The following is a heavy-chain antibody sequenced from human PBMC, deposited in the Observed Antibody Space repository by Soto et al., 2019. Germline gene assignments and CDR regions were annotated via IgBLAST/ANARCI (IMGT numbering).Heavy chain of an antibody. J-gene: IGHJ4*02. CDR1: GYTFTGYY. CDR3: ARESGVGCSSTSCLYGY. V-gene: IGHV1-2*02. Sequence: QVQLVQSGAEVKKPGASVKVSCKASGYTFTGYYMHWVRQAPGQGLEWMGWINPNSGGTNYAQKFQGRVTMTRDTSISTAYMELSRLRSDDTAVYYCARESGVGCSSTSCLYGYWGQGTLVTVSS. CDR2: INPNSGGT. D-gene: IGHD2-2*01.